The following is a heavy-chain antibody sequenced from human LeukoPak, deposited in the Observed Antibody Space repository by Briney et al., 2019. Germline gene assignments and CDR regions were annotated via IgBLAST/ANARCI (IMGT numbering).Heavy chain of an antibody. Sequence: SETLSLTCTVSGGSISSSSYYWGWIRQPPGKGLEWIGSIYYSGSAYYKPSLKSRVTISVDTSKNQFSLKLTSVTAADTAVYYCARDRLRLLPAFDIWGQGTMVTVSS. D-gene: IGHD6-19*01. J-gene: IGHJ3*02. V-gene: IGHV4-39*07. CDR3: ARDRLRLLPAFDI. CDR1: GGSISSSSYY. CDR2: IYYSGSA.